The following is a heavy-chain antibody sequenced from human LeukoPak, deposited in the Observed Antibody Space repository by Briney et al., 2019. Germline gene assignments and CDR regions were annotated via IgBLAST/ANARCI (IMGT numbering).Heavy chain of an antibody. Sequence: GGSLRFSCAASGFTFSTYSMNWVRQAPGKGLEWVSSISSGSSYIYYADSVKGRFTISRDNAKNSLYLQMNSLRAEDTAVYYCARDRVGVRGVINVWGQGTTVTVSS. D-gene: IGHD3-10*01. CDR3: ARDRVGVRGVINV. V-gene: IGHV3-21*01. CDR2: ISSGSSYI. J-gene: IGHJ6*02. CDR1: GFTFSTYS.